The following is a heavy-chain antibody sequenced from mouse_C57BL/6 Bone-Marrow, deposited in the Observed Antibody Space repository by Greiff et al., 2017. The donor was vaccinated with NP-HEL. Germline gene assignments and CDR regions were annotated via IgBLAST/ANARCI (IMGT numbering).Heavy chain of an antibody. CDR3: ARKGAYYSNSWFAY. CDR2: IYPRSGNT. D-gene: IGHD2-5*01. J-gene: IGHJ3*01. Sequence: VMLQQSGAELARPGASVKLSCKASGYTFTSYGISWVKQRTGQGLEWIGEIYPRSGNTYYNEKFKGKATLTADKSSSTAYMELRSLTSEDSAVYFCARKGAYYSNSWFAYWGQGTLVTVSA. CDR1: GYTFTSYG. V-gene: IGHV1-81*01.